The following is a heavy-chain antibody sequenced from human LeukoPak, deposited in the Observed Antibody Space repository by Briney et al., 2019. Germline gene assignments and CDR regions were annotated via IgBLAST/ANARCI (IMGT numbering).Heavy chain of an antibody. V-gene: IGHV3-21*01. CDR2: ISSSSSYI. J-gene: IGHJ4*02. D-gene: IGHD3-16*02. CDR1: GFTFSSYS. Sequence: GGPLRLSCAASGFTFSSYSMNWVRQAPGKGLEWVSSISSSSSYIYYADSVKGRFTISRDNAKNSLYLQMNSLRAEDTAVYYCASGPPGDYVWGSYRNWGQGTLVTVSS. CDR3: ASGPPGDYVWGSYRN.